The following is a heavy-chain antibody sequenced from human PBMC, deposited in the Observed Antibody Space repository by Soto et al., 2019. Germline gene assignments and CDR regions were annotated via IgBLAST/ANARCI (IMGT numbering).Heavy chain of an antibody. J-gene: IGHJ4*02. D-gene: IGHD4-4*01. CDR1: GGSISSFDYC. Sequence: SETLSLTCTVSGGSISSFDYCWGWIRQPPEKGLEWIGTIYNSGTIYYNSSLKSRLTISVDTSKNQFSLKLSSVTAADTAVYYCASFRDYILYWGQGTLVTVSS. CDR3: ASFRDYILY. CDR2: IYNSGTI. V-gene: IGHV4-39*07.